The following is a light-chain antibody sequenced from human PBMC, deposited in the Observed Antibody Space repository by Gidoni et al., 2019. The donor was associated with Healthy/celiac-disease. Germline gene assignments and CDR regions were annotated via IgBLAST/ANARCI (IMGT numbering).Light chain of an antibody. Sequence: DIILIHFPSTLSLSPGEIATLPCRDNQCVSSYLAWFQQKPGQAPRLLIYDASNRATGIPARFSGSGSGTDFTLTISSLEPEDFAVYYCQQRSNWPKTFXXXTKLEIK. J-gene: IGKJ2*01. V-gene: IGKV3-11*01. CDR1: QCVSSY. CDR3: QQRSNWPKT. CDR2: DAS.